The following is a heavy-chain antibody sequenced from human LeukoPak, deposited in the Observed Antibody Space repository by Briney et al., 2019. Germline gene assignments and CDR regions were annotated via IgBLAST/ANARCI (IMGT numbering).Heavy chain of an antibody. D-gene: IGHD2-21*02. J-gene: IGHJ3*02. CDR3: SRDCGSDCSQAFDI. CDR1: GFTFINYW. Sequence: GGSLRLSCAASGFTFINYWMSWVRQAPGKGLEWVADIKQDGTQKYYVDSVEGRFTISRDNAKNSLYLQMNSLRVEDTAVYYCSRDCGSDCSQAFDIWGQGTMVTVSS. V-gene: IGHV3-7*05. CDR2: IKQDGTQK.